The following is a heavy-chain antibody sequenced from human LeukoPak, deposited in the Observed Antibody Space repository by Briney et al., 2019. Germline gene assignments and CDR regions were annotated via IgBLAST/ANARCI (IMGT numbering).Heavy chain of an antibody. J-gene: IGHJ6*02. D-gene: IGHD3-10*01. V-gene: IGHV3-23*01. Sequence: GGSLRLSCAASGFTFNSYAMGWVRQAPGKGLEWVSGISGSGADTYSADSVKGRFTISRDNSKNTLYLQMNSLRAEDTAVYYCARVGWPDYYYGMDVWGQGTTVTVSS. CDR3: ARVGWPDYYYGMDV. CDR2: ISGSGADT. CDR1: GFTFNSYA.